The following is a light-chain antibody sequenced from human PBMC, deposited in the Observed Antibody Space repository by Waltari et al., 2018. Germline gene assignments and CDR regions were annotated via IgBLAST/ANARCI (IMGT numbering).Light chain of an antibody. V-gene: IGKV1-39*01. J-gene: IGKJ2*01. Sequence: DIQMTQSPSSLSASVWGSVTMSCRASHNIDVFLNWYQQKPGKAPKLLIFGASSLQNGVPSRFSGSGSGTDFTLTITSLSSEDSATYYCQQSQGFPYTFGQGTKLEIK. CDR1: HNIDVF. CDR3: QQSQGFPYT. CDR2: GAS.